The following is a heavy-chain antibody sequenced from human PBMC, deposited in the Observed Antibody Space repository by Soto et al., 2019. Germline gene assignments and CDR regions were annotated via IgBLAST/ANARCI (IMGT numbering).Heavy chain of an antibody. V-gene: IGHV4-59*01. Sequence: QVQLQESGPGLVEPSETPSLICTVAGGHISGYYWTWIRQSPGKELEWIASLAYSGTTNYNPSLKNRITTSVGPSKKQFSLKMRSVTAADTAVYYCARDSFPPYSSSSKGFDYWGQGSLVTVST. CDR1: GGHISGYY. J-gene: IGHJ4*02. CDR2: LAYSGTT. D-gene: IGHD6-6*01. CDR3: ARDSFPPYSSSSKGFDY.